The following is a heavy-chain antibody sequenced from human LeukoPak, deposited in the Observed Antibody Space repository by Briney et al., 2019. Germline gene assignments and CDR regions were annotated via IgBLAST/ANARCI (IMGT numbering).Heavy chain of an antibody. Sequence: GGSLRLSCAASGFTFSSYAMHWVRQAPGKGLEWVAVISYDGSNKYYADSVKGRFTISRDNSKNTLYLQMNSLRAEDTAVYYCARERITIFGVVHKYFDYRGQGTLVTVSS. CDR2: ISYDGSNK. V-gene: IGHV3-30*04. J-gene: IGHJ4*02. CDR1: GFTFSSYA. D-gene: IGHD3-3*01. CDR3: ARERITIFGVVHKYFDY.